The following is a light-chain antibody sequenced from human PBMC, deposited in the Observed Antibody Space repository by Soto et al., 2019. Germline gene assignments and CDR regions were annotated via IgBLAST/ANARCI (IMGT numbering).Light chain of an antibody. CDR3: QQYYTTPYT. J-gene: IGKJ2*01. CDR2: WAS. V-gene: IGKV4-1*01. Sequence: DIVMTQSPDSLAVSLGERATINCKSSQSGLFSSNNKNYLAWYQHKLGQPPKLLIYWASTRESGVPDRFSGSGSGTDFTLTISSLQAEDVAVYYCQQYYTTPYTFGQGTKLEI. CDR1: QSGLFSSNNKNY.